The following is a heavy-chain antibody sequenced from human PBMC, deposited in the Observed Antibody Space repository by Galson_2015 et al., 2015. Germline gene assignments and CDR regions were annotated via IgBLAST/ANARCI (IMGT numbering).Heavy chain of an antibody. V-gene: IGHV1-69*01. Sequence: YYKAFGGTCSHCAISWVRQAPGHGLEWMGGIISILHTANYGQKFHGTAMNTGVESTSAAYMELTSLRFGDAAVDYCARLSGVVVVRATRGYYMDVWGKGTTVTVSS. CDR3: ARLSGVVVVRATRGYYMDV. D-gene: IGHD1-26*01. J-gene: IGHJ6*03. CDR1: GGTCSHCA. CDR2: IISILHTA.